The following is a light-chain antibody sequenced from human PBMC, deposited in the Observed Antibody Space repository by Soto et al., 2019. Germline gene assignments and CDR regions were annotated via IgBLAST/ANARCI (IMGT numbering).Light chain of an antibody. CDR1: QHISNY. V-gene: IGKV1-16*01. CDR2: AAS. Sequence: DIQMTQATPSLSASVGDRVTITCRASQHISNYLAWFQQTPGKAPKSLISAASSLQNGVPPRFSGSGFGTDFTLTISSLQPEDFATYYCQQYDSYPHTFGHGTKLEI. J-gene: IGKJ2*01. CDR3: QQYDSYPHT.